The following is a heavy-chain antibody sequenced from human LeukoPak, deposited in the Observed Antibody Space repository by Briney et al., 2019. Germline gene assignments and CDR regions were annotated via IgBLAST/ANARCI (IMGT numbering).Heavy chain of an antibody. CDR2: INPNSGGT. D-gene: IGHD2-21*01. V-gene: IGHV1-2*04. CDR1: GYTFTGYY. Sequence: ASVKVSCKASGYTFTGYYMHWVRQAPGQGLEWMGWINPNSGGTNYAQKFQGWVTMTRDTSISTAYMELSRLRSDDTAVYYCARNRRSREWYSSDPWGQGTLVTVSS. J-gene: IGHJ5*02. CDR3: ARNRRSREWYSSDP.